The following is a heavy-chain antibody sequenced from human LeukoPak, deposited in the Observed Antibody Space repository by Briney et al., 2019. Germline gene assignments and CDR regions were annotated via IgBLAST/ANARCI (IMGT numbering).Heavy chain of an antibody. V-gene: IGHV4-39*07. CDR2: INYRGST. J-gene: IGHJ4*02. D-gene: IGHD3-22*01. Sequence: SETLSLTCTVSNASISSNTYYRAWIRQPPGKGLEYIGSINYRGSTYYNPSLKSRVTLSVDTSKNHFSLSLTPVSAADTAVYYCARGIPGYFGTSGYYYEYWGQGILVTVSS. CDR3: ARGIPGYFGTSGYYYEY. CDR1: NASISSNTYY.